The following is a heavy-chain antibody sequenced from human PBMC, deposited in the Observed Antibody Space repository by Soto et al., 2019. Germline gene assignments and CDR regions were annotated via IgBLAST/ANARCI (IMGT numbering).Heavy chain of an antibody. Sequence: GXSVKVSCKASGYTFTCYYMHWVRQAPGQGLEWMGWINPNSGGTNYAQKFQGRVTMTRDTSISTAYMELSRLRSDDTAVYYCARVDCSGGSCPINYYYYGMDVWGQGTTVTVSS. CDR1: GYTFTCYY. D-gene: IGHD2-15*01. J-gene: IGHJ6*02. CDR2: INPNSGGT. CDR3: ARVDCSGGSCPINYYYYGMDV. V-gene: IGHV1-2*02.